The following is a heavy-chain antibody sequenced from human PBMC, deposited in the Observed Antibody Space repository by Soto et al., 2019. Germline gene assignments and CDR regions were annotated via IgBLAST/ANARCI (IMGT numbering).Heavy chain of an antibody. Sequence: SETLSLTCTVSGASISGFYWSWIRQSAGKGLEWLGRIYASGTTDYNPSLKSRVMMSVDTSKKQFSLKLRSVTAAVKAVYYCVRDGTKTLRNWFDPW. CDR3: VRDGTKTLRNWFDP. V-gene: IGHV4-4*07. J-gene: IGHJ5*02. CDR2: IYASGTT. CDR1: GASISGFY. D-gene: IGHD1-1*01.